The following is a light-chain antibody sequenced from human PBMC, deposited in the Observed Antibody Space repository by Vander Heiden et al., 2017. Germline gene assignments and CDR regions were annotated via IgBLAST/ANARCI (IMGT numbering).Light chain of an antibody. J-gene: IGKJ2*01. CDR1: QSVSSY. Sequence: EIVLTHSPATLSLSPGEGGTLSCRASQSVSSYLAWYQQKPGQAPRLLIYDASNRATGSPARFSGSGSGTDFTLTISSLEPEDFAVYYCQQRSNWRATFGQGTKLEIK. CDR3: QQRSNWRAT. V-gene: IGKV3-11*01. CDR2: DAS.